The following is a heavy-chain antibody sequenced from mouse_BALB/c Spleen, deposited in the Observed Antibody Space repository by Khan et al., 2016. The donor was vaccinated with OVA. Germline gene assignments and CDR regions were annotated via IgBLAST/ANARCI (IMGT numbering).Heavy chain of an antibody. D-gene: IGHD2-14*01. Sequence: QVQLKQSGAELARPGASVKMSCKASGYTFTSYTMHWVKQRPGQGLEWIGYINPSSGYTNYNQKFKDKATLTADKSSSTAYMQLSSLTSEDSAVYYCATEGAYYRSDGWFAYWGQGTLVTVSA. CDR3: ATEGAYYRSDGWFAY. J-gene: IGHJ3*01. CDR1: GYTFTSYT. V-gene: IGHV1-4*01. CDR2: INPSSGYT.